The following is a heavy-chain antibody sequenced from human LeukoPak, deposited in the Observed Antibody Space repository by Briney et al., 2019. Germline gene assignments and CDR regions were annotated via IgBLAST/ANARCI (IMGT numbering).Heavy chain of an antibody. D-gene: IGHD3-10*01. CDR2: ITSSSTI. V-gene: IGHV3-69-1*01. J-gene: IGHJ3*02. CDR3: ARDHTVLWEFDFFDI. CDR1: GFTFSSYS. Sequence: GGSLRLSCAASGFTFSSYSMNCVRRAPGKGLEWVSSITSSSTIYYAESVKGRFTISRDNAKNSLYLQMNSLRDEDTAVYFCARDHTVLWEFDFFDIGAGGQWSPSLQ.